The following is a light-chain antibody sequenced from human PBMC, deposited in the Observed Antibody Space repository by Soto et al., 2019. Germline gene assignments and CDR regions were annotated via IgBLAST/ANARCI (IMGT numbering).Light chain of an antibody. J-gene: IGKJ1*01. CDR3: QQQYDRSRK. V-gene: IGKV3-11*01. CDR2: DAS. CDR1: QSFSGH. Sequence: EIVLTQSPDTLSLSPGERATLSCRASQSFSGHFASYHQNPGQAPSLLIYDASNTATSIPARFSGSWCGADFTLIISRLEHEDFVVYYCQQQYDRSRKFGQGTKVDIK.